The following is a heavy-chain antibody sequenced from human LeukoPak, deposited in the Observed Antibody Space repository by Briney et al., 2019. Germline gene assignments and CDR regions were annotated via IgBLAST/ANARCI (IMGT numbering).Heavy chain of an antibody. V-gene: IGHV3-23*01. Sequence: PGGSLRLSCAASGFTFSTYSMSWVRLAPGKGLEWVSGISGSGANTYYADSVKGRFTISRDNSKNTLYLQMISLRAEDTAVFYCAKYPASGGYFDYWGQGTLVTVSS. CDR1: GFTFSTYS. D-gene: IGHD6-13*01. J-gene: IGHJ4*02. CDR3: AKYPASGGYFDY. CDR2: ISGSGANT.